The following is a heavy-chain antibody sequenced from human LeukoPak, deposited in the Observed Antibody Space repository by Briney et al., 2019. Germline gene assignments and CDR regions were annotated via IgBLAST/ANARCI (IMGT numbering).Heavy chain of an antibody. Sequence: GGSLRLSCAASGFTFSSYAMHWVRQAPGKGLEWVAVISYDGSNKYYADSVKGRFTISRDNSKNTLYLQMNSLGAEDTAVYYCAREGSAAAGSLDIWGQGTMVTVSS. CDR3: AREGSAAAGSLDI. D-gene: IGHD6-13*01. V-gene: IGHV3-30-3*01. CDR1: GFTFSSYA. CDR2: ISYDGSNK. J-gene: IGHJ3*02.